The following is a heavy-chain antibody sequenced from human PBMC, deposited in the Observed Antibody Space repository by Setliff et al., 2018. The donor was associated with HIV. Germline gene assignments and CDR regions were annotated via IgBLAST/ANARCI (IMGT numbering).Heavy chain of an antibody. J-gene: IGHJ5*02. CDR3: ARNHYYGSGKNRWFDP. CDR1: GYPIDSGFY. V-gene: IGHV4-38-2*01. Sequence: PSETLSLTCAVYGYPIDSGFYWGWIRQTPGKGLEWIASSYHTGSKYYNPSLKRRVTIPVDTSKNQFSLKLTSVTAADTAVYYCARNHYYGSGKNRWFDPWGQGMLVTVSS. CDR2: SYHTGSK. D-gene: IGHD3-10*01.